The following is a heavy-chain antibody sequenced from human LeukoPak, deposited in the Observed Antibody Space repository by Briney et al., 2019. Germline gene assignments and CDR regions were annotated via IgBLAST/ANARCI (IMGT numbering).Heavy chain of an antibody. V-gene: IGHV3-53*01. CDR2: IYSAGDT. Sequence: GGSLRLSCAASGFTVSGTYMSWVRQAPGKGLEWVSVIYSAGDTFSADSVKGRFTISRDNSKNTVYLQMNSLRVEDTAVYYCARAYSGSYLFDYWGQGTLVTVSS. D-gene: IGHD1-26*01. CDR3: ARAYSGSYLFDY. J-gene: IGHJ4*02. CDR1: GFTVSGTY.